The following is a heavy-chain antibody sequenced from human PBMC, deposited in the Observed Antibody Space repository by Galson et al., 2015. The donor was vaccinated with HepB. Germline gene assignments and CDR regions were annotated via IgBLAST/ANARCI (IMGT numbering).Heavy chain of an antibody. Sequence: SVKVSCKASGYTFTSYGISWVRQAPGQGLEWMGWISAYNGNTNYAQKLQGRVTMTTDTSTSTAYMELRSLRSDDTAVYYCARSDSTTAMVFYFDYWGQGTLVTVSS. J-gene: IGHJ4*02. CDR2: ISAYNGNT. V-gene: IGHV1-18*01. CDR1: GYTFTSYG. CDR3: ARSDSTTAMVFYFDY. D-gene: IGHD5-18*01.